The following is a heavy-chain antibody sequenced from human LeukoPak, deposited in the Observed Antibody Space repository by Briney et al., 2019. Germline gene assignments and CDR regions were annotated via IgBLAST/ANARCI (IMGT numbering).Heavy chain of an antibody. CDR3: ARTLAGCSSTSCSRNTYYYYYMDV. CDR2: IYTSGST. D-gene: IGHD2-2*01. V-gene: IGHV4-61*02. CDR1: GGSISSGSYY. Sequence: PSQTLSLTCTVSGGSISSGSYYWSWIRQPAGKGLEWLGRIYTSGSTNYNTSLKSRVTISVDTSKNQFSLKLSSVTAADTAVYYCARTLAGCSSTSCSRNTYYYYYMDVWGKGTTVTISS. J-gene: IGHJ6*03.